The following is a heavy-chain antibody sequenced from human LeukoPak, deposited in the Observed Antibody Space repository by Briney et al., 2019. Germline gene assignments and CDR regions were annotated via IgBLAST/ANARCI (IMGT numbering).Heavy chain of an antibody. CDR2: INAGNGNT. Sequence: ASVKVSCKTSGYSFTGYAMHWVRQASGERLEWMGWINAGNGNTKYSQKFQGRVTITRDTSASTACMELSSLRSEDTAVYYCARCSGDSSGYYSNWGQGTLVTVSS. J-gene: IGHJ4*02. CDR3: ARCSGDSSGYYSN. D-gene: IGHD3-22*01. V-gene: IGHV1-3*01. CDR1: GYSFTGYA.